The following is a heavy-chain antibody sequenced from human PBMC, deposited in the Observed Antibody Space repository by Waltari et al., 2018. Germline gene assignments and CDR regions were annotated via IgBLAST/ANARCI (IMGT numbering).Heavy chain of an antibody. D-gene: IGHD2-8*02. CDR3: ARGATGGVWNWFDP. J-gene: IGHJ5*02. V-gene: IGHV4-38-2*02. Sequence: QVQLQEPGPELVRPPETLSLTCTVYTYSNSSDSYWAWIRQPPGKGLEWIGSFHHSGTTYYNPSLRSRLTISGDTSKNQFSLRLRSVTAADTAIYYCARGATGGVWNWFDPWGQGTLVTVSS. CDR2: FHHSGTT. CDR1: TYSNSSDSY.